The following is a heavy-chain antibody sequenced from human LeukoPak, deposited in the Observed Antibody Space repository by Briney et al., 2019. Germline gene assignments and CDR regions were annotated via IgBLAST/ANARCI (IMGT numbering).Heavy chain of an antibody. D-gene: IGHD3-10*01. J-gene: IGHJ6*02. Sequence: SETLSLTCAVSGGSFSAYYWSWIRQPPGKGLEWIGEINHSGSTNYNPSLKNRVTISVDTSKNQFSLKLSSVTAADTAVYYCARGISRVLYYFYYVMDVWGQGTTVTVSS. CDR2: INHSGST. CDR3: ARGISRVLYYFYYVMDV. CDR1: GGSFSAYY. V-gene: IGHV4-34*01.